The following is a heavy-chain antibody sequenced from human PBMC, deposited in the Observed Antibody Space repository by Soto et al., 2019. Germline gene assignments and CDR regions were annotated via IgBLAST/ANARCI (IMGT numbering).Heavy chain of an antibody. V-gene: IGHV1-69*01. D-gene: IGHD2-2*01. CDR2: IIPISDTT. J-gene: IGHJ6*02. CDR1: GVTFSSYA. Sequence: QVQLVQSGAEVKTPGSSVKVSCKAAGVTFSSYAISWVRQAPGQGLEWMGGIIPISDTTNYAQNFQGRVTITADESMGTAYMELSSLRSEDTDVYYCARSQGSSTSLEIYYYYYYGMDVWGQGTTVTVSS. CDR3: ARSQGSSTSLEIYYYYYYGMDV.